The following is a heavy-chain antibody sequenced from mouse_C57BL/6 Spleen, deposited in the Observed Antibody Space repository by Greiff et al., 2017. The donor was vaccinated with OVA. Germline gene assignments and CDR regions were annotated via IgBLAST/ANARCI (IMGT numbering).Heavy chain of an antibody. CDR1: GFTFSDAW. CDR2: IRNKANNHAT. Sequence: EVKLVESGGGLVQPGGSMKLSCAASGFTFSDAWMDWVRQSPEKGLEWVAEIRNKANNHATYYAESVKGRFTISRDDSKSSVYLQMNSLRAEDTGMYYCTRREGDYYGSSFFDYWGQGTTLTVSS. CDR3: TRREGDYYGSSFFDY. D-gene: IGHD1-1*01. V-gene: IGHV6-6*01. J-gene: IGHJ2*01.